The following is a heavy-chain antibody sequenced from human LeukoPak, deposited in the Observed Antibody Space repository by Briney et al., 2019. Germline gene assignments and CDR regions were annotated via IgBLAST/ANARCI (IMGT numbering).Heavy chain of an antibody. CDR2: ISGSGGST. V-gene: IGHV3-23*01. CDR1: GFTFSSYA. J-gene: IGHJ4*02. Sequence: QAGGSLRLSCAASGFTFSSYAMSWVRQAPGKGLEWVSAISGSGGSTYYADSVKGRSTISRDNSKNTLYLQMNGLRAEDTAVYYCAKFNGDPGYYFDYWGQGTLVTVSS. D-gene: IGHD4-17*01. CDR3: AKFNGDPGYYFDY.